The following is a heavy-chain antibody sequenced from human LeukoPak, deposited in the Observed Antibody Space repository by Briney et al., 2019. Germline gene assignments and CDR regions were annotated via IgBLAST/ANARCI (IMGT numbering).Heavy chain of an antibody. D-gene: IGHD3-16*01. CDR3: ARAMSTFGGVRNYFDS. CDR2: VSISSGTI. CDR1: GFTFSTYG. V-gene: IGHV3-48*04. J-gene: IGHJ4*02. Sequence: PGRSLRLSCAASGFTFSTYGMNWVRQAPGKGLEWISFVSISSGTIYYADSVNGRFRISRDNAKSSLDLEMNSLRAEDTAVYYCARAMSTFGGVRNYFDSWGQGTLVTVSS.